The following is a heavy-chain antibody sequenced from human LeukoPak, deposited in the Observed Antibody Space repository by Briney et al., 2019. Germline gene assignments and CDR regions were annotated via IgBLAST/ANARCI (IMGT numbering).Heavy chain of an antibody. J-gene: IGHJ5*02. CDR1: GFTFSSYG. V-gene: IGHV3-23*01. CDR3: AKDEGELPHNWFDP. D-gene: IGHD1-26*01. Sequence: GGSLRLSCAASGFTFSSYGMSWVRQAPGKGLEWVSAISGSGGSTYYAASVKGRFTISRDNSKNTLYLQMNSLRAEDTAVYYCAKDEGELPHNWFDPWGQGTLVTVSS. CDR2: ISGSGGST.